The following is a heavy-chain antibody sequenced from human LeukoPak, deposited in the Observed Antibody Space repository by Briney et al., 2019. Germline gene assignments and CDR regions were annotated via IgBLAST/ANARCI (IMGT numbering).Heavy chain of an antibody. D-gene: IGHD3-22*01. Sequence: SETLSLTCAVYGGSFSGYYWSWIRQPPGKGLGWIGEINHSGSTNYNPSLKSRVTISVDTSKNQFSLKLSSVTAADTAVYYCARGVVVTPFDYWGQGTLVTVSS. J-gene: IGHJ4*02. CDR1: GGSFSGYY. CDR2: INHSGST. V-gene: IGHV4-34*01. CDR3: ARGVVVTPFDY.